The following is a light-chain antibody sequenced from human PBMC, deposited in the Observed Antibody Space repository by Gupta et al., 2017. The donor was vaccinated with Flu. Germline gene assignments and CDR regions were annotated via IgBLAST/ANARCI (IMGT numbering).Light chain of an antibody. J-gene: IGKJ5*01. Sequence: EIVLTQSPDTLSLSPGERATLSCRASQSVRNNYLVWYQQKPGQAPRLLIYDAVTRATGIPDRFSGSGSGTDLTLTISRREPEDFAGYYCQQCGSQSSITFGQGTRLEIK. CDR1: QSVRNNY. V-gene: IGKV3-20*01. CDR3: QQCGSQSSIT. CDR2: DAV.